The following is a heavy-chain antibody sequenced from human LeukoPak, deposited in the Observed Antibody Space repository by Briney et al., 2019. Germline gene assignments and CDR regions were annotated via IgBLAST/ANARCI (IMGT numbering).Heavy chain of an antibody. J-gene: IGHJ4*02. D-gene: IGHD2-8*01. Sequence: GGSLRLSCAPSGFTFSSYGMHWVRQAPGKGLEWVAFIRNDGSNKNYADSVKGRFTISRDNSRNTLYLQMNSLRAEDTAVYYCATGYCTDGVCYWAPFDNWGQGTLVTVSS. CDR1: GFTFSSYG. V-gene: IGHV3-30*02. CDR2: IRNDGSNK. CDR3: ATGYCTDGVCYWAPFDN.